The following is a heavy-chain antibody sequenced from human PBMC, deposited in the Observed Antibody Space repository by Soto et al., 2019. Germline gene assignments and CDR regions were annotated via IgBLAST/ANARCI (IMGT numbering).Heavy chain of an antibody. J-gene: IGHJ2*01. V-gene: IGHV3-9*01. CDR3: AKDSEYQLSEVYFDL. CDR1: GFTFGDYA. CDR2: ISWNSGSR. Sequence: EVQLVESGGDLVQPGRSLRLSCAASGFTFGDYAMHWVRQAPGKGLEWVSGISWNSGSRDYADSVRGRFTISRDNAKNSLYLQMNSLRAEDTALYYCAKDSEYQLSEVYFDLWGRGTLVTVSS. D-gene: IGHD2-2*01.